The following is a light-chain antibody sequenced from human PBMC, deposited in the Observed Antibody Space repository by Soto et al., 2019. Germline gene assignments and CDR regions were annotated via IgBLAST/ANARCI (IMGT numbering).Light chain of an antibody. CDR2: EGN. J-gene: IGLJ1*01. CDR1: SSDVGSYNL. CDR3: CSFAGSNTFV. V-gene: IGLV2-23*03. Sequence: QSVLTQPASVSGSPGQSITLSCPGTSSDVGSYNLVSWYQQHPGKAPKLMIYEGNKRPSGVSNRFSGSKSGNTASLTISGLQAEDEADYYCCSFAGSNTFVFGTGTKVTVL.